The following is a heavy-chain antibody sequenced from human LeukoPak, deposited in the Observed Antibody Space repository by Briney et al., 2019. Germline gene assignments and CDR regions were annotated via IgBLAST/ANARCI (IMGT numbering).Heavy chain of an antibody. CDR2: IKSDGSST. V-gene: IGHV3-74*01. CDR3: ARGYYYDSSGYDPFGDY. Sequence: GGSLRLSCAASGFTFSSYAMSWVRQAPGKGLGWVSRIKSDGSSTDYADSVKGRFTISRDNAKNTLYLQMHSLRAEDTAVYYCARGYYYDSSGYDPFGDYWGQGTLVTVSS. CDR1: GFTFSSYA. D-gene: IGHD3-22*01. J-gene: IGHJ4*02.